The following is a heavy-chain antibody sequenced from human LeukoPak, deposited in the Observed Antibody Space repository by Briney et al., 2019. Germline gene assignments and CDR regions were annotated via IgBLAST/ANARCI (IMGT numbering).Heavy chain of an antibody. J-gene: IGHJ4*02. Sequence: SETLSLTCTVSGGSISSSSYYWGWIRQPPGKGLEWIGSIYYSGSTNYNPSLKSRVTISVDTSKNQFSLKLSSVTAADTAVYYCARYGRGYSYGYNYWGQGTLVTVSS. CDR1: GGSISSSSYY. V-gene: IGHV4-39*07. D-gene: IGHD5-18*01. CDR2: IYYSGST. CDR3: ARYGRGYSYGYNY.